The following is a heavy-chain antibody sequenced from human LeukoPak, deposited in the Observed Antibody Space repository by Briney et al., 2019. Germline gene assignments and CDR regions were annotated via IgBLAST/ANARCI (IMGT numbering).Heavy chain of an antibody. J-gene: IGHJ4*02. CDR2: IRNKANRYTT. V-gene: IGHV3-72*01. CDR1: GFTVSSNY. Sequence: GGSLRLSCAASGFTVSSNYMDGVRQAPGKGLDRVGRIRNKANRYTTEYAASVTGRFTISRDDSKNSLYLQMNCLQSEDTAVYYCARDLMRAFDYWGQGTLVTVSS. CDR3: ARDLMRAFDY. D-gene: IGHD3-9*01.